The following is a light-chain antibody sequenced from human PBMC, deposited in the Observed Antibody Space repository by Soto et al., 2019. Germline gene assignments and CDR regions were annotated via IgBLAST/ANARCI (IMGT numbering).Light chain of an antibody. V-gene: IGLV2-14*03. CDR3: SSYTSSSTVV. CDR2: DVS. Sequence: QSALTQPASVSGSPGQSITISCTGTSSDVGAYNYVSWYQQHPGKAPKLMIYDVSNRPSGVSNRFSGSKSVNTASLTISGLQAEDEAGYYCSSYTSSSTVVFGGGTKVTVL. CDR1: SSDVGAYNY. J-gene: IGLJ2*01.